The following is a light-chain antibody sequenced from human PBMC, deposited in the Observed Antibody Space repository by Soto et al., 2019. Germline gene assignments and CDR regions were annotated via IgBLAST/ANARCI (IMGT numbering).Light chain of an antibody. Sequence: ILRTQTPLSLSIIPGQTASISCKSSQSLLHSDGKTYFYWYVQKAGQAPQPLIYEVSNRFSGVPERFSGSGSRTDFTLKISRVEADDVGIYYCMQAIDIPWTFGQGTKVDIK. J-gene: IGKJ1*01. CDR1: QSLLHSDGKTY. V-gene: IGKV2-29*03. CDR3: MQAIDIPWT. CDR2: EVS.